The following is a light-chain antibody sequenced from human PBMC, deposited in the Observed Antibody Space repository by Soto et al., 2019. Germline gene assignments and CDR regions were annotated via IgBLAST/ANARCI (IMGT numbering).Light chain of an antibody. J-gene: IGKJ2*01. CDR1: QSISSW. CDR2: EAS. Sequence: DIQMTQSPSTLSASVGDRVTITCRASQSISSWLAWYQQKPGAAPKLLIYEASTLESGVPSRFSGSRSGTPFTLSVSSLQPDDFATYYCQQYNDSFPYTFGQGTKLEIK. V-gene: IGKV1-5*03. CDR3: QQYNDSFPYT.